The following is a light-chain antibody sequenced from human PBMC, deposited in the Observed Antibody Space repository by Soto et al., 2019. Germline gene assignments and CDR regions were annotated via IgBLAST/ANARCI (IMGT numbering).Light chain of an antibody. CDR3: VSYTSRTNLVV. J-gene: IGLJ2*01. V-gene: IGLV2-14*03. CDR2: DVR. CDR1: HSDVGGFDY. Sequence: QSVLIQPASVSGSPGQSITISCTGTHSDVGGFDYVSWFQQFPGRAPKLLIFDVRDRPSGVSHRFSGSKSGATASLTISGLQTDDEADYYCVSYTSRTNLVVFGTGTQLTVL.